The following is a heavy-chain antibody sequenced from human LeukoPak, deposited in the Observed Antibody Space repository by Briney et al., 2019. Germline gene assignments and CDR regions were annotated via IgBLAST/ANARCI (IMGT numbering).Heavy chain of an antibody. V-gene: IGHV4-38-2*01. CDR2: MSYDGST. D-gene: IGHD6-6*01. Sequence: SETLSLTCGVSGYSIGSGYFWAWIRQPPGKGLEGNGSMSYDGSTPYNPSLQSRVTISGDTSKNKFSPKRSSLTAADTPVYHCARASKAGVGNETPSDWFYSWGQGTLVTVSS. J-gene: IGHJ5*01. CDR1: GYSIGSGYF. CDR3: ARASKAGVGNETPSDWFYS.